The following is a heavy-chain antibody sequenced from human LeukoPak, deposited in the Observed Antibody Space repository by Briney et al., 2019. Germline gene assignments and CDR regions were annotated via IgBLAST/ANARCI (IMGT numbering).Heavy chain of an antibody. J-gene: IGHJ4*02. CDR1: GYTFTSYG. CDR3: ARDIDSSSSFDY. Sequence: ASVKVSCKASGYTFTSYGIIWVRQAPGQGLEWMGWISAYKGNTKYAQKFQGRVTVTTDTSTRTVYMEVRSLRSDDTAVYYCARDIDSSSSFDYWGQGTLVTVSS. CDR2: ISAYKGNT. D-gene: IGHD6-6*01. V-gene: IGHV1-18*01.